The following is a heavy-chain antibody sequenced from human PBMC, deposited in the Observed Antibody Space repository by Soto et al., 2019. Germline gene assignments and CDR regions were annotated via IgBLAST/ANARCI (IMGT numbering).Heavy chain of an antibody. D-gene: IGHD4-17*01. Sequence: QLQLQESGPGLVKPSETLSLTCTVSGGSISSSSHYWDWIRQPPGKGLEWIGSIFYSGSTYYNRSLKSRVTISVDTSKNQFSLRLSSVTAADTAVYYCARHRRYGDYPYYYYYMDVWGKGTTVTVSS. V-gene: IGHV4-39*01. CDR3: ARHRRYGDYPYYYYYMDV. J-gene: IGHJ6*03. CDR2: IFYSGST. CDR1: GGSISSSSHY.